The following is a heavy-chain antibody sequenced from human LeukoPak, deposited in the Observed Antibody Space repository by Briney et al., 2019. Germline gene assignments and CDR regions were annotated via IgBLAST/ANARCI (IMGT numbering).Heavy chain of an antibody. V-gene: IGHV4-34*01. CDR1: GGSFSGYY. CDR3: ARGKITYYYGSGSYRYFDY. D-gene: IGHD3-10*01. Sequence: SETLSLTCAVYGGSFSGYYWSWIRQPPGKGLEWIGEFNHSGSTNYNPSLKSRVTISVDTSKNQFSLKLSSVTAADTAVYYCARGKITYYYGSGSYRYFDYWGQGTLVTVSS. CDR2: FNHSGST. J-gene: IGHJ4*02.